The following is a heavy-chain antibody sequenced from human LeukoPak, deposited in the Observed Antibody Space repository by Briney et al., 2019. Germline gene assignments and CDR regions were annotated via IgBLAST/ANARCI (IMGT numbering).Heavy chain of an antibody. CDR3: AREGGPYRPLDY. V-gene: IGHV4-4*02. D-gene: IGHD3-16*01. Sequence: SGTLSLTCGVSGGSISNTNWWTWVRQPPGKGLEWIGEVNLQGSTNYNPSLKRRVAISVDKSENHISLKLTSVTAADKAVYYCAREGGPYRPLDYSGQGTLVTVAS. CDR2: VNLQGST. J-gene: IGHJ4*02. CDR1: GGSISNTNW.